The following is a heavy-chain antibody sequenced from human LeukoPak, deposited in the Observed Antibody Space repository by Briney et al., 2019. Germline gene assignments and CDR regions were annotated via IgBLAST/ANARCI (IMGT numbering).Heavy chain of an antibody. V-gene: IGHV3-21*01. CDR3: ARDVSYYDNPDY. CDR2: ISSSSSYI. Sequence: GGSLRLSCAASGFTFSSYSMNWVRQAPGKGLEWVSSISSSSSYIYYADSVKGRFTTSRDNAKNSLYLQMNSLRAEDTAVYYCARDVSYYDNPDYWGQGTLVTVSS. CDR1: GFTFSSYS. D-gene: IGHD3-22*01. J-gene: IGHJ4*02.